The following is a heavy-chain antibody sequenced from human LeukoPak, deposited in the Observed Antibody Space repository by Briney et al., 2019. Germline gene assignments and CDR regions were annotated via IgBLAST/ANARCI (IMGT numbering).Heavy chain of an antibody. V-gene: IGHV3-7*01. CDR1: GFTFRSYW. Sequence: GGSLRLSCAASGFTFRSYWMSWVRQAPGKGLEWVANMKLDGSEEYYVDSVKGRFTISSDNAKNSLYLQMNSLRVDDTAVYYCARWSRYCSSGSCYSWFDPWGQGTLVTVSS. CDR2: MKLDGSEE. CDR3: ARWSRYCSSGSCYSWFDP. J-gene: IGHJ5*02. D-gene: IGHD2-15*01.